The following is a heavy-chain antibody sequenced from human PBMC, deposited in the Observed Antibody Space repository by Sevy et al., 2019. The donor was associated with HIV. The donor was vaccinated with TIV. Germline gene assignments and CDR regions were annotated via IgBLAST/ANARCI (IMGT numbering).Heavy chain of an antibody. CDR2: ISSDGSIT. V-gene: IGHV3-74*01. CDR1: GFNFSSYW. CDR3: DRAESVSTRNAMDV. J-gene: IGHJ6*02. Sequence: GGSLRLSCAASGFNFSSYWMHWVRQAPGKGLVWVSRISSDGSITNYADSLKGRFTFSRDNAKNTVYLQMNSLRVEDTALYYCDRAESVSTRNAMDVWGQGTTVTVSS. D-gene: IGHD4-17*01.